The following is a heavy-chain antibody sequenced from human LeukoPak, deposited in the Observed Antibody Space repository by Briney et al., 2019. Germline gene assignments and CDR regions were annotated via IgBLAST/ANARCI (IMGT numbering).Heavy chain of an antibody. Sequence: SETLSLTCTVSGGSISSYYWSWIRQPAGKGLEWIGRIYTSGSTNYNPSLKSRGTMSVDTSKNQFSLKLSSVTAADTAVYYCARDGLRYFDWGYYMDVWGKGTTLTISS. V-gene: IGHV4-4*07. CDR3: ARDGLRYFDWGYYMDV. J-gene: IGHJ6*03. D-gene: IGHD3-9*01. CDR2: IYTSGST. CDR1: GGSISSYY.